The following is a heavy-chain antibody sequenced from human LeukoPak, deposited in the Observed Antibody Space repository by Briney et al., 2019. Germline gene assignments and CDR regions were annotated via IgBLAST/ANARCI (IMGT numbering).Heavy chain of an antibody. V-gene: IGHV1-24*01. J-gene: IGHJ4*02. CDR2: FDPEDGET. Sequence: ASVKVSCKLSGYTLTELSMHWVRQAPGKGLEWVGGFDPEDGETIYAQKFQGRVTMTEDTSTDTAYMELSSLRSEDTAVYYCPTLTAWLGERAKTPIDYWGQGTLVTVS. CDR3: PTLTAWLGERAKTPIDY. D-gene: IGHD3-10*01. CDR1: GYTLTELS.